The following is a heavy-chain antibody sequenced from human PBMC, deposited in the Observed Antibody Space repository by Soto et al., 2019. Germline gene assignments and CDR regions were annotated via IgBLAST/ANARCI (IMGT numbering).Heavy chain of an antibody. V-gene: IGHV2-70*04. J-gene: IGHJ6*02. Sequence: SGPTLVNPTQTLTLTCTVSGFSLSFTGMRVTWIRQPPGKALEWLARIDWEDTKLYSSSLKTRLTISRDTSKNQVVLTMTSMDPADTGTYYCARAFYGMDVWGQGTTVTVSS. CDR1: GFSLSFTGMR. CDR3: ARAFYGMDV. CDR2: IDWEDTK.